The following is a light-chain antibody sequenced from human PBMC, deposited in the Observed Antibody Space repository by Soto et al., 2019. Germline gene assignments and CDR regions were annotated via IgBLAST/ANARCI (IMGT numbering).Light chain of an antibody. Sequence: QSVLTQPASVSGSPGQSITISCTGTTSDVGDYNYVSWYQQHPGKAPKLMIYDVRNRPSGVSNRFSGSKSGNTASLTISGLQAEDEADYYCSSYRNTNTLVVFGGGTKVTVL. CDR3: SSYRNTNTLVV. V-gene: IGLV2-14*01. CDR2: DVR. J-gene: IGLJ2*01. CDR1: TSDVGDYNY.